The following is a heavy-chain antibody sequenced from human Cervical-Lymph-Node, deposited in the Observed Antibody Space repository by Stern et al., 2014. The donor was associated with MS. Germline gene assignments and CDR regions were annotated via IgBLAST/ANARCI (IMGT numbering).Heavy chain of an antibody. D-gene: IGHD3-10*01. J-gene: IGHJ4*02. CDR1: GGSISTSNYY. V-gene: IGHV4-39*01. CDR3: ARLGVRWFEDLY. CDR2: IYYSGST. Sequence: VQLEESGPGLVKPSETLSLTCTVSGGSISTSNYYWGWIRQPPGKGLEWIGSIYYSGSTYYNPSLKSRVTIFVDPSKNQFSLKVSSVTAADTAVYYCARLGVRWFEDLYWGQGTLVTVSS.